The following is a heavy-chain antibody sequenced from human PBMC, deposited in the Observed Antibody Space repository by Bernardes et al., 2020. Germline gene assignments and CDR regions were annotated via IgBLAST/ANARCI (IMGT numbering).Heavy chain of an antibody. CDR1: GFTVSSNY. CDR3: ARGYSSGIDY. J-gene: IGHJ4*02. CDR2: IYSGGTT. D-gene: IGHD6-19*01. V-gene: IGHV3-53*01. Sequence: GSLRLSCAASGFTVSSNYMSWVRQAPGKGLEWVSLIYSGGTTFYADSVRGRFTVSRDNSKNTLYLQMDSLRAEDTAVYYCARGYSSGIDYWGQGTLVTVSS.